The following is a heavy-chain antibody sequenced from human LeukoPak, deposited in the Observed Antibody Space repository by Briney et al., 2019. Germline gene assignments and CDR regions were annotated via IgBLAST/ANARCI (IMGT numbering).Heavy chain of an antibody. D-gene: IGHD2-2*01. CDR2: INHIGWT. CDR1: GDSVIGYY. Sequence: SETLCFTCGVYGDSVIGYYWGSSRQPPGKGLEGIGGINHIGWTNYNPSLKSRRTISLDTAKDHKQLSMKLNSVTAADTAVYYCASTERCSTRCPSDYWAEAILVTVSS. J-gene: IGHJ4*02. CDR3: ASTERCSTRCPSDY. V-gene: IGHV4-34*01.